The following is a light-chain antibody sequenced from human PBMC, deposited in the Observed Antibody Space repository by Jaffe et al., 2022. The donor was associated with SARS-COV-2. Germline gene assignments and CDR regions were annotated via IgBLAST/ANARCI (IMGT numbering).Light chain of an antibody. CDR2: AAS. CDR1: QSITTY. Sequence: DIQMTQSPSSLSAFVGDRVTITCRASQSITTYLNWYQQKPGKAPKLLIYAASSLESGVPSRFSGSGAETDFTLTISSLQPEDFATYYCQQSYSVPLTFGGGTKVEIK. J-gene: IGKJ4*01. CDR3: QQSYSVPLT. V-gene: IGKV1-39*01.